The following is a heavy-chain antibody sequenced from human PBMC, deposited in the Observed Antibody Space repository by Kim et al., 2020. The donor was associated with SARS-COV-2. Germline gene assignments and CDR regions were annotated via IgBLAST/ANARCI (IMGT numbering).Heavy chain of an antibody. CDR2: IYYSGST. D-gene: IGHD3-10*01. V-gene: IGHV4-39*01. J-gene: IGHJ5*01. CDR1: GGSISSSSYY. CDR3: ARLMVRGVIITGHSWF. Sequence: SETLSLTCTVSGGSISSSSYYWGWIRQPPGKGLEWIGSIYYSGSTYYNPSLKSRVTISVDTSKNQFSLKLSSVTAADTAVYYCARLMVRGVIITGHSWF.